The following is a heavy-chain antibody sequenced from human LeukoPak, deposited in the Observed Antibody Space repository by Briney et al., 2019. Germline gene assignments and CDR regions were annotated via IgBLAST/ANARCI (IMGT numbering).Heavy chain of an antibody. CDR1: GFTVSSNY. Sequence: GGSLRLSCAASGFTVSSNYMSWVRQAPGKGLEWVSVIYSGGSTYYADSVKGRFTISRDNSKNTLYLQMNSLRAEDTAVYYCARAHQYGGNSGYGIWGQGTMVTVSS. CDR2: IYSGGST. V-gene: IGHV3-66*01. J-gene: IGHJ3*02. D-gene: IGHD4-23*01. CDR3: ARAHQYGGNSGYGI.